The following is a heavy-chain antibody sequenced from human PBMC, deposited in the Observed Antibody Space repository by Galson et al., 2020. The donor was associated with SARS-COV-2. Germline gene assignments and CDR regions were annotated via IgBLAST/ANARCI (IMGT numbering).Heavy chain of an antibody. CDR2: ISAGSTYI. CDR1: GFPFSSYS. D-gene: IGHD2-8*02. Sequence: RGSLRLSCAASGFPFSSYSMNWVRQAPGKGLEWVSSISAGSTYIHDADSVKGRFAISRDNGNNFLYLQMDSLRAEDTAVYYCARVGGMATTPGDYYYYGLDVWGQGTTVTVSS. J-gene: IGHJ6*02. V-gene: IGHV3-21*06. CDR3: ARVGGMATTPGDYYYYGLDV.